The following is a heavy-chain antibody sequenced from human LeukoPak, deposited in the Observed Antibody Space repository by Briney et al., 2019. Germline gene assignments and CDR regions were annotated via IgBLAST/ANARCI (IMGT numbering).Heavy chain of an antibody. CDR3: ARDNYGGSLDF. J-gene: IGHJ4*02. CDR1: GFTVSSTY. D-gene: IGHD4-23*01. CDR2: IYTGGST. Sequence: GGSLRLSCAASGFTVSSTYMSWVRQAPGRGLEWVSVIYTGGSTYYADSVKGRFTISRDNSKNTLCLQMNSLRAEDTAVYYCARDNYGGSLDFWGQGTLVTVPS. V-gene: IGHV3-53*01.